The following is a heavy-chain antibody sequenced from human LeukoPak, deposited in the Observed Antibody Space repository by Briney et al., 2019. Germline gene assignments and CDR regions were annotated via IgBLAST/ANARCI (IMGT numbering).Heavy chain of an antibody. J-gene: IGHJ6*03. Sequence: RSGGSLRLSCAASGFTFSSYGMSWVRQAPGKGLEWVSAISGSGGSTYYADSVKGRFTISRDNSKNTLYLQMNSLRAEDTAVYFCAKNDGNLPYYYYYMDVWGIGTTVTVSS. CDR1: GFTFSSYG. CDR2: ISGSGGST. D-gene: IGHD1-1*01. CDR3: AKNDGNLPYYYYYMDV. V-gene: IGHV3-23*01.